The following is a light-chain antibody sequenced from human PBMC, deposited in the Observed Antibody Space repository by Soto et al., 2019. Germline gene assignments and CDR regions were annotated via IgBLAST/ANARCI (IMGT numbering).Light chain of an antibody. J-gene: IGKJ1*01. CDR2: DTS. CDR1: QTVSSK. CDR3: HQRKSWPRT. V-gene: IGKV3-11*01. Sequence: EIVFTQSPSTLSSSPLERSTLSCRASQTVSSKLAWYQHKPGQAPRLLIYDTSNRATGIPARFSGSGSGTDFTLTISSLEPEDFAVYYCHQRKSWPRTFGQGTKVDI.